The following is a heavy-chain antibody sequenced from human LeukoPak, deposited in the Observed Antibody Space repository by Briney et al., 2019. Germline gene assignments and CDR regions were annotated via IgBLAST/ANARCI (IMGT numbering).Heavy chain of an antibody. Sequence: GGSLRHSCAASGFTFNNFAMSWVRQAPGKGLEWVSAISGSGGSTYYADSVKGRFTISRDNSKTTLYLQMNSLRAEDTAVYYCAKNVKSSGWYSDYWGQGTLVTVSS. CDR1: GFTFNNFA. D-gene: IGHD6-19*01. J-gene: IGHJ4*02. CDR3: AKNVKSSGWYSDY. V-gene: IGHV3-23*01. CDR2: ISGSGGST.